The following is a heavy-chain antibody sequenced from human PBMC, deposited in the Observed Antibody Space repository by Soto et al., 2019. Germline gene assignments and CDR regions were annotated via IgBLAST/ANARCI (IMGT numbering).Heavy chain of an antibody. CDR3: ARHGPGGSYSDY. Sequence: PSETLSLTCTVSGDSMSSHYWNWVRQTPGKGLEWIGCIYFTGSTIYNPSLESRVTMSVDTSKNQFSLRLNSVTAADTAVYYCARHGPGGSYSDYWGQGTLVTVSS. V-gene: IGHV4-59*08. CDR1: GDSMSSHY. J-gene: IGHJ4*02. CDR2: IYFTGST. D-gene: IGHD1-26*01.